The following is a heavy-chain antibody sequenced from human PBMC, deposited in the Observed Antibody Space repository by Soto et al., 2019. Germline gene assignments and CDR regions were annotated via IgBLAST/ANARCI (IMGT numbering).Heavy chain of an antibody. V-gene: IGHV3-11*01. CDR3: ARSSATPNGLWGYGLDV. J-gene: IGHJ6*02. CDR2: ISSSGSNSI. CDR1: GFTFSDYF. Sequence: GGSLRLSCAASGFTFSDYFMTWIRQAPGKGLEWVSYISSSGSNSIYYADSVKGGFTIARENAKNSLYLQMNSLRVEDTAVYYCARSSATPNGLWGYGLDVWGQGTTVTVSS. D-gene: IGHD2-15*01.